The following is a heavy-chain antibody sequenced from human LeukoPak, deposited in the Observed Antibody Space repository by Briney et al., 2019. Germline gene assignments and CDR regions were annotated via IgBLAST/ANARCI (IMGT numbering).Heavy chain of an antibody. J-gene: IGHJ4*02. CDR1: GFTFSSYW. CDR2: INSGGSST. CDR3: AKDLAVADFDY. Sequence: GGSLRLSCAASGFTFSSYWMHWVRQAPGKGLVWVSRINSGGSSTTYADSVKGRFTISRDNAKNTLYLQMNSLRAEDTAVYYCAKDLAVADFDYWGQGTLVTVSS. V-gene: IGHV3-74*03. D-gene: IGHD6-19*01.